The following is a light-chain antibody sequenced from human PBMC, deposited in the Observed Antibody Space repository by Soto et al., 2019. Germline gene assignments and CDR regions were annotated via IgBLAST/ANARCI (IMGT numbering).Light chain of an antibody. CDR3: QQYDSSPYT. Sequence: EIVLTQSPGTLSVSPGGRATLSCRASQSVTSRYLGWYQQKPGQTPRLLIHGASSRAAGIPDRFSGSGSGTDFTLTISRLEPEDFAVYHCQQYDSSPYTFGQGTKLEIK. CDR1: QSVTSRY. CDR2: GAS. V-gene: IGKV3-20*01. J-gene: IGKJ2*01.